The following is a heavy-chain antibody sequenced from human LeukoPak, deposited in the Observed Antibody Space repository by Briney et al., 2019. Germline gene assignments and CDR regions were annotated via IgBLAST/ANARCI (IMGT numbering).Heavy chain of an antibody. V-gene: IGHV1-3*01. J-gene: IGHJ4*02. D-gene: IGHD3-9*01. Sequence: GASVKVSCKASGYTFTSYAMHWVRQAPGQRLEWMGWINAGYGNTKYSQKFQGRVTITRDTSASTAYMELSSLRSEDTAVYYCARAIRYYDILTGYSPYYFDYWGQGTLVTVSS. CDR1: GYTFTSYA. CDR2: INAGYGNT. CDR3: ARAIRYYDILTGYSPYYFDY.